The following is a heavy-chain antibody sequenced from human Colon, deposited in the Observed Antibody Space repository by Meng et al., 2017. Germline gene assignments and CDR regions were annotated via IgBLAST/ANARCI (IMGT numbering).Heavy chain of an antibody. CDR3: AKSATCAGGTCYPYPND. V-gene: IGHV3-23*01. CDR1: GFTFSTYA. Sequence: GGSLRLSCAASGFTFSTYALNWVRQAPGQGLEWVATILSSGGKTQYADSVKGRFTISRDISKKTLYLQMNSLRADDTATYYCAKSATCAGGTCYPYPNDWGQGTVVTVSS. J-gene: IGHJ4*02. CDR2: ILSSGGKT. D-gene: IGHD2-8*02.